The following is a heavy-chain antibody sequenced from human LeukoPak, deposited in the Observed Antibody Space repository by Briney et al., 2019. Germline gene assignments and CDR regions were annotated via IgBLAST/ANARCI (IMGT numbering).Heavy chain of an antibody. Sequence: PGGSLRLSCAASGFTFSSYSMNWVRQAPGKGLEWVSSISSSSSYIYYADSVKGRFTISRDNAKNSLYLQMNSLRAEDTAVYYCARDTRYGQQLVRGDYWRQGTLVTVSS. D-gene: IGHD6-13*01. CDR1: GFTFSSYS. V-gene: IGHV3-21*01. CDR2: ISSSSSYI. J-gene: IGHJ4*02. CDR3: ARDTRYGQQLVRGDY.